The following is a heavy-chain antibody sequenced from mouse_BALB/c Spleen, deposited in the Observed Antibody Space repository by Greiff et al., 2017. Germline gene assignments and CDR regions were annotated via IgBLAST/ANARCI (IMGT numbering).Heavy chain of an antibody. Sequence: QVQLQQSGAELAKPGASVKMSCKASGYTFTSYWMHWVKQRPGQGLEWIGYINPSTGYTEYNQKFKDKATLTADKSSSTAYMQLSSLTSEDSAVYYCARSYYGSSYWFAYWGQGTLVTVSA. CDR1: GYTFTSYW. V-gene: IGHV1-7*01. CDR3: ARSYYGSSYWFAY. D-gene: IGHD1-1*01. J-gene: IGHJ3*01. CDR2: INPSTGYT.